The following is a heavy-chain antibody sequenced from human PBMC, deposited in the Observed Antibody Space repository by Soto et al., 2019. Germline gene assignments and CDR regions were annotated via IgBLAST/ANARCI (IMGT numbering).Heavy chain of an antibody. CDR3: AKEADVGYCYGPPYYYYGTDV. J-gene: IGHJ6*02. CDR1: GFTFSSYW. V-gene: IGHV3-74*01. D-gene: IGHD5-18*01. CDR2: INSDGTTT. Sequence: GGARRLSCAASGFTFSSYWMHWVRQVPGKGLVWVSRINSDGTTTTYADSVKGRFTISRDNAKNTLYMQMNSLRAEDTAVYYCAKEADVGYCYGPPYYYYGTDVWGEGSTVTV.